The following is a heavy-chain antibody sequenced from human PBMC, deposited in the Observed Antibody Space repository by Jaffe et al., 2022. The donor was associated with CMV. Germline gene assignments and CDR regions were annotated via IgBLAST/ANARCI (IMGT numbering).Heavy chain of an antibody. CDR2: INPSGGST. CDR1: GYTFTSYY. Sequence: QVQLVQSGAEVKKPGASVKVSCKASGYTFTSYYMHWVRQAPGQGLEWMGIINPSGGSTSYAQKFQGRVTMTRDTSTSTVYMELSSLRSEDTAVYYCARGRGAGGSRNNWFDPWGQGTLVTVSS. J-gene: IGHJ5*02. V-gene: IGHV1-46*01. D-gene: IGHD3-10*01. CDR3: ARGRGAGGSRNNWFDP.